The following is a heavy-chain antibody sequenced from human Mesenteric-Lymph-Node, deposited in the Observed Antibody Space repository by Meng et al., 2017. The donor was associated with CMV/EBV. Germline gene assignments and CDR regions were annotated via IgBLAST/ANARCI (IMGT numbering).Heavy chain of an antibody. Sequence: GGSLRLSCAASGFTFSSYAMHWVRQAPGKGLEWVAVISYDGSNKYYADSVKGRFTISRDNSKNTLYLQMNSLRAEDTAVYYCARLPFYCSSTTCYVDHWGQGTLVTVSS. D-gene: IGHD2-2*01. J-gene: IGHJ4*02. CDR3: ARLPFYCSSTTCYVDH. CDR1: GFTFSSYA. CDR2: ISYDGSNK. V-gene: IGHV3-30*04.